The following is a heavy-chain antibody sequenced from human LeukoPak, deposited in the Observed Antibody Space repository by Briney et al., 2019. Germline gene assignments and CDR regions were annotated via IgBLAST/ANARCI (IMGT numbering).Heavy chain of an antibody. Sequence: GGSLRLSCAASGFTFSSYAMSWVRQAPGKGLEWVANIKQDGSEKYYVDSVKGRFTISRDNAKNSLYLQMNSLRAEDTAVYYCARYDSGSYNYWGQGTLVTVSS. D-gene: IGHD3-10*01. J-gene: IGHJ4*02. CDR3: ARYDSGSYNY. CDR1: GFTFSSYA. V-gene: IGHV3-7*01. CDR2: IKQDGSEK.